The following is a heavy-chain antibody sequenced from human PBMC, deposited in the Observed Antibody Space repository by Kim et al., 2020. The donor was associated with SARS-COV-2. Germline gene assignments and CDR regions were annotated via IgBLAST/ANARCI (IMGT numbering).Heavy chain of an antibody. Sequence: YADSVKGRFTISRDNAKNSLYLQMNSLRAEDTALYYCAKDFDSSSAHMDVWGQGTTVTVSS. V-gene: IGHV3-9*01. J-gene: IGHJ6*02. CDR3: AKDFDSSSAHMDV. D-gene: IGHD6-13*01.